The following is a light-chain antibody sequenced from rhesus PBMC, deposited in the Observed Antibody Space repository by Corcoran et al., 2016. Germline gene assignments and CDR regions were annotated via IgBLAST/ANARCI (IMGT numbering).Light chain of an antibody. CDR1: QSVGSY. CDR2: GAS. Sequence: ETVVTQSPATLSMSPGERATLSCRASQSVGSYLAWYQQKPGQAPRLLIYGASSRATGIPDRLSGSACGTDFTLTISSLEPEDVGVYYCQQSSNLWTFGQGTKVEIK. J-gene: IGKJ1*01. V-gene: IGKV3-24*04. CDR3: QQSSNLWT.